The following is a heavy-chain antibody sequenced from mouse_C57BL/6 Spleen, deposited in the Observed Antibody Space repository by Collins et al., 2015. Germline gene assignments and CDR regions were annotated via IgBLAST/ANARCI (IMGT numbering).Heavy chain of an antibody. CDR2: INTHSGVP. CDR1: GYTFTAAG. V-gene: IGHV9-4*02. J-gene: IGHJ4*01. CDR3: ASKGDAMDY. Sequence: QIQLVQSGPELKKPGETVRIPCKASGYTFTAAGMQWVQRMPGKGLKWIGWINTHSGVPKYAEDFKGRFAFSLETSASTAYLQISNLKNEDTATYFCASKGDAMDYWGQGTSVTVSS. D-gene: IGHD1-3*01.